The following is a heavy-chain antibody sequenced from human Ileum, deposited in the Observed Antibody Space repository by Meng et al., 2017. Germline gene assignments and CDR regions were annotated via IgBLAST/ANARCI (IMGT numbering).Heavy chain of an antibody. CDR3: AELSSSTFDM. D-gene: IGHD2-2*01. Sequence: GESLKISCEASGFTFSSYWMHWVRQSPGKGLVWVSRINTDGRSTSYADSVQGRFIISRDNAKNTLYLQMNSLRAEDTAVYYGAELSSSTFDMWGQGTMVTVSS. J-gene: IGHJ3*02. CDR1: GFTFSSYW. V-gene: IGHV3-74*01. CDR2: INTDGRST.